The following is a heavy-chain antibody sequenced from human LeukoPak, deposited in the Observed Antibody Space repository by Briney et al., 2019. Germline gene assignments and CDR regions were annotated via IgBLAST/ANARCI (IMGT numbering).Heavy chain of an antibody. Sequence: PSETLSLTCTVSGGSISSSSYYWGWIRQPPGGGLEGFGRMYYSGSTYHNPALKSRVTISVDTSKNQFSLKLRSVTAADTAVYYCATEGGRYNVDYWGQGTLVTVSS. CDR2: MYYSGST. D-gene: IGHD1-26*01. CDR1: GGSISSSSYY. J-gene: IGHJ4*02. V-gene: IGHV4-39*07. CDR3: ATEGGRYNVDY.